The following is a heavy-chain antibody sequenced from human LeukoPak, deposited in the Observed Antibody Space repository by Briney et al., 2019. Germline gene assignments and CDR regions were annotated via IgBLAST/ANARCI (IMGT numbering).Heavy chain of an antibody. CDR3: ARQYNSGSFDP. Sequence: PSETLSLTCTVSGGSIIISTYYWGWIRQPPGKGLEWIGSIYYSGTTSYNPSLKSRVTIPVDTSKNQFSLKLTSVTAADTAVYYCARQYNSGSFDPWGQGTLVTVSS. CDR1: GGSIIISTYY. D-gene: IGHD6-19*01. CDR2: IYYSGTT. V-gene: IGHV4-39*01. J-gene: IGHJ5*02.